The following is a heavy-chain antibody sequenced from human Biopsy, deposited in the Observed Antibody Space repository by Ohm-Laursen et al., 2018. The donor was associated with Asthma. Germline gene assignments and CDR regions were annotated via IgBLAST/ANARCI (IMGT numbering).Heavy chain of an antibody. V-gene: IGHV1-69*13. CDR3: ARCQVGYSSGWSLLLKKIYYSGMDV. Sequence: GASVKVSCKAPGGTFSNFAISWVRQAPGQGLEWLGGIMTVFGTTNYAQKFQGRVTITADESTSTGYMEVTSLRSEDTAIYYCARCQVGYSSGWSLLLKKIYYSGMDVWGQGTAVTVSS. D-gene: IGHD6-19*01. CDR2: IMTVFGTT. J-gene: IGHJ6*02. CDR1: GGTFSNFA.